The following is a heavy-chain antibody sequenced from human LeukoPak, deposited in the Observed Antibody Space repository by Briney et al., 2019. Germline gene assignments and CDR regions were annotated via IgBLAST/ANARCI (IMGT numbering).Heavy chain of an antibody. D-gene: IGHD6-13*01. CDR3: ARFGLASSLDY. CDR2: IYPGDSDT. Sequence: GESLKISCKVSGYTLTNNWIGWVRQVPGKGLEWMGLIYPGDSDTRYSPSFQSQVTMSVDKSISTAYLQWSSLRASDTAMYFCARFGLASSLDYWGQGTLVTVSS. CDR1: GYTLTNNW. J-gene: IGHJ4*02. V-gene: IGHV5-51*01.